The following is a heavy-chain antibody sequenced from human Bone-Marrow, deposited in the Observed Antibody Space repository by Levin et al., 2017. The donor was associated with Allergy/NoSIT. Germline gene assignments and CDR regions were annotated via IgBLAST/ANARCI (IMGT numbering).Heavy chain of an antibody. Sequence: PGGSLRLSCAASGFTFSSYGMHWVRQAPGKGLEWVAVISYDGSNKYYADSVKGRFTISRDNSKNTLYLQMNSLRAEDTAVYYCASWDTVTTFYYYGMDVWGQGTTVTVSS. CDR1: GFTFSSYG. V-gene: IGHV3-30*03. D-gene: IGHD4-17*01. CDR2: ISYDGSNK. J-gene: IGHJ6*02. CDR3: ASWDTVTTFYYYGMDV.